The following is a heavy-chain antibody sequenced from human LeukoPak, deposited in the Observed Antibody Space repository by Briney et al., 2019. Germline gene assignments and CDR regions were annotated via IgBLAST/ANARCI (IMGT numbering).Heavy chain of an antibody. Sequence: PGGSLRLSCAASGFTFDDYGMTWVRQGPGKGLERVSGINWSGDSTEYSDSVKGRFTISRDNAKNSLYLQMNSLRAEDTALYYCTRRTYGATAGRGDPYYFNNWGQGILVTVSS. V-gene: IGHV3-20*04. CDR1: GFTFDDYG. J-gene: IGHJ4*02. CDR2: INWSGDST. D-gene: IGHD6-13*01. CDR3: TRRTYGATAGRGDPYYFNN.